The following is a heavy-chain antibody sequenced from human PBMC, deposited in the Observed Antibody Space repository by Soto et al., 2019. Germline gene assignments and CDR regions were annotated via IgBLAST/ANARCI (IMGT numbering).Heavy chain of an antibody. CDR1: GFTFSSYA. CDR2: IIGSGGST. Sequence: EVQLLEAGGGLVQPGGSLRLSCAASGFTFSSYAMSWVRQAPGKGLEWVSAIIGSGGSTYYADSVKGRFTISRDNSKNTLYLQMNSLRAEDTAVYYCAKRAEAVRYDLDGMYVWGQGTTVTVSS. D-gene: IGHD2-8*01. CDR3: AKRAEAVRYDLDGMYV. V-gene: IGHV3-23*01. J-gene: IGHJ6*02.